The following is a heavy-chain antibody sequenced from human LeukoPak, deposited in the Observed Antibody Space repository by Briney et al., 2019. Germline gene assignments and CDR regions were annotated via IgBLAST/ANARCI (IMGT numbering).Heavy chain of an antibody. D-gene: IGHD3-10*01. CDR2: IYYSGST. CDR1: GGSISSYY. Sequence: PSETLSLTCTVSGGSISSYYWSWIRQPPGKGLEWIGYIYYSGSTNYNPSLKSRVTISVDTSKNQFSLKLSSVTAADTAVYYCAATYYYGSGGFDPWGQGTLVTVSS. J-gene: IGHJ5*02. CDR3: AATYYYGSGGFDP. V-gene: IGHV4-59*12.